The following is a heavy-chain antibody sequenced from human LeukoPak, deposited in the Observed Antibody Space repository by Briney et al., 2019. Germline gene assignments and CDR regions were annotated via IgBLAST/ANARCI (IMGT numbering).Heavy chain of an antibody. D-gene: IGHD6-13*01. CDR1: GGSFSGYY. CDR3: ARVGYSSSWGYFDY. Sequence: PSETLSLTCAVYGGSFSGYYWSWIRQPPGKGLEWIGEINHSGSTNYNPSLKSRVTISVDTSKNQFSLKLSSVTAADTAVYYCARVGYSSSWGYFDYWGQGTLVTVSS. CDR2: INHSGST. V-gene: IGHV4-34*01. J-gene: IGHJ4*02.